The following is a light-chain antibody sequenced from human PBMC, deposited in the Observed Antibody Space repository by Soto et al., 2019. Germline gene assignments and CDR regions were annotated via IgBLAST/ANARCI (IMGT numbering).Light chain of an antibody. CDR3: QQTLSFPPT. J-gene: IGKJ1*01. Sequence: DIVMTQSPDSLAVSLGDRATLSCRASQGIGDTLAWYQHKPGQTPRLLIYDTSTRATGVPTRFSGSGSGTDFTLTISSLQPEDFATYYCQQTLSFPPTFGQGTKVDI. V-gene: IGKV3-15*01. CDR2: DTS. CDR1: QGIGDT.